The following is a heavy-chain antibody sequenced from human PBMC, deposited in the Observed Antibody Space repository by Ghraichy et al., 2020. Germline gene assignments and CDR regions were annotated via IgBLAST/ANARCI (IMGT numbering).Heavy chain of an antibody. Sequence: GSLRLSCAASGFTFSSYSMNWVRQAPGKGLEWVSYISSSSSTIYYADSVKGRFTISRDNAKNSLYLQMNSLRDEDTAVYYCARDLPYDFWSGFNYGMDVWGQGTTVTVSS. V-gene: IGHV3-48*02. CDR3: ARDLPYDFWSGFNYGMDV. CDR2: ISSSSSTI. J-gene: IGHJ6*02. CDR1: GFTFSSYS. D-gene: IGHD3-3*01.